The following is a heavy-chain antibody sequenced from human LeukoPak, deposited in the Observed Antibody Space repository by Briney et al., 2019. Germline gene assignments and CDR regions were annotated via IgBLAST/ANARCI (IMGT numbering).Heavy chain of an antibody. J-gene: IGHJ6*02. CDR1: GFTFSSYG. D-gene: IGHD2-15*01. CDR2: IWYDGSNK. CDR3: ARDLEVYCSGGSCLYYYYGMDV. V-gene: IGHV3-33*01. Sequence: GRSLRLSCAASGFTFSSYGMHWVRQAPGKGLEWVAVIWYDGSNKYCADSVKGRFTISRDNSKNTLYLQMNSLRAEDTAVYYCARDLEVYCSGGSCLYYYYGMDVWGQGTTVTVSS.